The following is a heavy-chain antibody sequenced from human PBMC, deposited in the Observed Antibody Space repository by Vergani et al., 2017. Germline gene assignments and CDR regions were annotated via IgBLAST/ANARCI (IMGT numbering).Heavy chain of an antibody. CDR2: ISGSGGST. J-gene: IGHJ6*03. Sequence: VQLVESGGGVVQPGRSLRLSCAASGFTFSSYAMSWVRQAPGKGLEWVSAISGSGGSTYYADSVKGRFTISRDNSKNTLYLQMNSLRAEDTAVYYCAKGNIVVVVAACYMDVWGKGTTVTVSS. D-gene: IGHD2-15*01. CDR3: AKGNIVVVVAACYMDV. V-gene: IGHV3-23*04. CDR1: GFTFSSYA.